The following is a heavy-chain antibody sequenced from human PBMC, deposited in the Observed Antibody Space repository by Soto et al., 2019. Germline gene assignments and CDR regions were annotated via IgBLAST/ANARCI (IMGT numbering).Heavy chain of an antibody. Sequence: QITLKESGPTLVKPTQTLTLTCTFSGFSLSTSGVGVGWIRQPPGKALEWLALIYWDDDKRYSPSLTSRLPITKDTSKNQVDLTMTNMDLVDTATYYGAYGGSDTWPGDYWGQGTLVTVSS. J-gene: IGHJ4*02. V-gene: IGHV2-5*02. CDR3: AYGGSDTWPGDY. CDR1: GFSLSTSGVG. CDR2: IYWDDDK. D-gene: IGHD2-15*01.